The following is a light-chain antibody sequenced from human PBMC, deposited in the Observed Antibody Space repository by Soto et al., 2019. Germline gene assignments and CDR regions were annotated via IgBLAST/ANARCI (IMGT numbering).Light chain of an antibody. Sequence: DIQMTQSHSTLSASIGDRVTITCRASQSISTWLAWYQQKPGKAPKLLIYDASSLEGGVPSRFSGSGSGTEFTLTISSLQPQDFATYYCQQYNSYSRTFGQGTKVEI. CDR2: DAS. J-gene: IGKJ1*01. CDR1: QSISTW. V-gene: IGKV1-5*01. CDR3: QQYNSYSRT.